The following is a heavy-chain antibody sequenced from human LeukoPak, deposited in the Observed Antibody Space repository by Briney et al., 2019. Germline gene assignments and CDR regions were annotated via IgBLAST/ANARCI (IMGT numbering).Heavy chain of an antibody. CDR2: INPNSGGT. D-gene: IGHD2-2*01. Sequence: ASVKVSCKASGYTFTGYYMHWVRQAPGQGLEWMGWINPNSGGTNYAQKFQGRVTITADKSTSTAYMELSSLRSEDTAVYYCARTDAPSNYWGQGTLVTVSS. J-gene: IGHJ4*02. V-gene: IGHV1-2*02. CDR1: GYTFTGYY. CDR3: ARTDAPSNY.